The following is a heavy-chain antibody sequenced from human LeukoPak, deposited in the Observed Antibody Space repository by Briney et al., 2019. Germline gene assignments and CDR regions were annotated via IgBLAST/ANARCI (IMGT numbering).Heavy chain of an antibody. D-gene: IGHD3-16*01. J-gene: IGHJ3*02. Sequence: TSETLSLTCTVSGGSISSSSYYWGWIRQPPGKGLEWIGSIYYSGSTYYNPSLKSRVTISVDTSKNQFSLKLSSVTAADTAVYYCARTQKGLGGRRAFDIWGQGTMVTVSS. CDR2: IYYSGST. CDR3: ARTQKGLGGRRAFDI. CDR1: GGSISSSSYY. V-gene: IGHV4-39*07.